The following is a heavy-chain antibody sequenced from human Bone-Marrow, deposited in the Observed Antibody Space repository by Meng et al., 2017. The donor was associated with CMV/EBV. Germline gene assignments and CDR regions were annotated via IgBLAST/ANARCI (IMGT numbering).Heavy chain of an antibody. V-gene: IGHV1-69*05. D-gene: IGHD3-22*01. CDR2: IIPIFGTA. CDR3: AKGKSSQYYYDSSGYYWD. J-gene: IGHJ4*02. Sequence: SVKVSCKASGGTFSSYAISWVRQAPGQGLEWMGGIIPIFGTANYAQKFQGRVTITTDESTSTAYMELSSLRSEDTALYYCAKGKSSQYYYDSSGYYWDWGQGTLVTVSS. CDR1: GGTFSSYA.